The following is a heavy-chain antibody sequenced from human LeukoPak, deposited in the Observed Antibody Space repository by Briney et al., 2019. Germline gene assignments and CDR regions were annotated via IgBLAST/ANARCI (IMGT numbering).Heavy chain of an antibody. V-gene: IGHV3-33*01. CDR2: IWYDGSNK. Sequence: GGSLRLSCAASGLTFSSYGMHWVRQAPGKGLEWVAVIWYDGSNKYYADSVKGRFTISRDNSKNTLYLQMNSLRAEDTAVYYCARDLMVRGAPFDYWGQGTLVTVSS. J-gene: IGHJ4*02. CDR3: ARDLMVRGAPFDY. D-gene: IGHD3-10*01. CDR1: GLTFSSYG.